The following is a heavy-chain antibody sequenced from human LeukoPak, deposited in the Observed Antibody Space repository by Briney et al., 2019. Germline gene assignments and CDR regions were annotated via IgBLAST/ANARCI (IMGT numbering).Heavy chain of an antibody. CDR2: INPNSGGT. CDR3: ARDLRSEGGSCPDY. CDR1: GYTFTGYY. J-gene: IGHJ4*02. Sequence: ASVKVSCKASGYTFTGYYVHWVRQAPGQGLEWMGWINPNSGGTNYAQKFQGRVTMTRDTSISTAYMELSRLRSDDTAVYYCARDLRSEGGSCPDYWGQGTLVTVSS. V-gene: IGHV1-2*02. D-gene: IGHD2-15*01.